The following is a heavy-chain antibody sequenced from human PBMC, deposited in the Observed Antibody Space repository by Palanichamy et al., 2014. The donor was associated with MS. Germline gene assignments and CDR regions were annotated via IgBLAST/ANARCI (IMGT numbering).Heavy chain of an antibody. CDR1: SGSLSGHY. D-gene: IGHD5-24*01. V-gene: IGHV3-7*01. CDR2: IKQDGREK. CDR3: ARESRGDGHTQA. J-gene: IGHJ4*02. Sequence: MQLQQWGAGLLKPSETLSLTCAVYSGSLSGHYWIWIRQPPGKGLEWVANIKQDGREKYYVDSVKGRFTISRDNAKNSVYLQMNSLRVEDTAVYYCARESRGDGHTQAWGQGTLVTVSS.